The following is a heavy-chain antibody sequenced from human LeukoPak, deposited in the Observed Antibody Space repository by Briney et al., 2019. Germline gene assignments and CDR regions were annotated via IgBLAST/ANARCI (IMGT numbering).Heavy chain of an antibody. CDR1: GYTFTSYD. CDR2: INPSGGST. Sequence: ASVKVSCKASGYTFTSYDINWVRQATGQGLEWMGIINPSGGSTSYAQKFQGRVTMTRDTSTGTVYMELSGLKSEDTAVYYCTLFDYGDYDYWGQGTLVTVSS. V-gene: IGHV1-46*01. D-gene: IGHD4-17*01. J-gene: IGHJ4*02. CDR3: TLFDYGDYDY.